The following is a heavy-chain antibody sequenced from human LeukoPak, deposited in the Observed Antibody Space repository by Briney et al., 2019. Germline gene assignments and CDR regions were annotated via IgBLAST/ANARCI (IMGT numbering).Heavy chain of an antibody. CDR2: IIPIFRTA. J-gene: IGHJ4*02. V-gene: IGHV1-69*13. CDR3: ARDLASCAGDCYSDGFDY. Sequence: EASVKVSCKTSGGTFSSYAIIWVRQAPGQGLEWMGGIIPIFRTANYAQKFQGRVTITADESTSTAYMELSSLRSEDTAVYYCARDLASCAGDCYSDGFDYWGQGALVTVSS. D-gene: IGHD2-21*02. CDR1: GGTFSSYA.